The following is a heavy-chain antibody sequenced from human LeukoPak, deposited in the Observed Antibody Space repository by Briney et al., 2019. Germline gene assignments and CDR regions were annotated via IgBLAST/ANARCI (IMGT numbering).Heavy chain of an antibody. Sequence: PSETLSLTCTVSGGSITSYYWSWIRQSPGKGLEWIGFIYYSGSTNYNPSLRSRVTISVDTSKNQFSLKVTSVTTADTAVYYCARDQGDNWNDQFPYYFDYWGQGTLVTVSS. J-gene: IGHJ4*02. V-gene: IGHV4-59*01. CDR3: ARDQGDNWNDQFPYYFDY. D-gene: IGHD1-1*01. CDR1: GGSITSYY. CDR2: IYYSGST.